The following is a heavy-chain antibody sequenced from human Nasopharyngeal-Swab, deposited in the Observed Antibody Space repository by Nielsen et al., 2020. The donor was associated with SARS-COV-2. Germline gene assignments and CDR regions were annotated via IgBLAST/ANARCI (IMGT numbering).Heavy chain of an antibody. J-gene: IGHJ4*02. V-gene: IGHV7-4-1*01. CDR2: VNTNTGNP. CDR3: ARRSGYFYGD. Sequence: WVRQAPGQGLEWMGWVNTNTGNPTYAQGFTGRFVFSLDTSVSTAYLQISSLKADDTAVYYCARRSGYFYGDWGQGTLVTVSS. D-gene: IGHD3-3*01.